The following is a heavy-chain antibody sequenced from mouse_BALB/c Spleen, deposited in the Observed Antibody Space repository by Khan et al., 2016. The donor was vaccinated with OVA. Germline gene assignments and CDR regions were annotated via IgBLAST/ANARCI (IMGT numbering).Heavy chain of an antibody. Sequence: QVQLKESGPGLVAPSQSLSITCTISGFSLTNYGVHWVRQPPGKGLEWLVVIWSDGSTTYNSDLKSRLTISKDNSKSQVFLKRNSLQTYDTAMYFCARQPYYHYNIMDYWGQGTSVTVSS. D-gene: IGHD2-10*01. J-gene: IGHJ4*01. CDR1: GFSLTNYG. CDR2: IWSDGST. CDR3: ARQPYYHYNIMDY. V-gene: IGHV2-6-1*01.